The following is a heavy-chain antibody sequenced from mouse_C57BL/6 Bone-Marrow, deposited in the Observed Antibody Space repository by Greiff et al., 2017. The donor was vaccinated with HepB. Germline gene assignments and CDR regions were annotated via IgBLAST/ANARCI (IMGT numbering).Heavy chain of an antibody. CDR2: IWSGGST. V-gene: IGHV2-2*01. J-gene: IGHJ4*01. CDR3: ARRGFTTVVAPYAMDY. D-gene: IGHD1-1*01. CDR1: GFSFTSYG. Sequence: QVQLKESGPGLVQPSQRLSITCTVSGFSFTSYGVHWVRQSPGKGLEWLGVIWSGGSTDYNAAFISRLSISKDNSKSQVFFKMNRLQADDTAIYYCARRGFTTVVAPYAMDYWGQGTSVTVSS.